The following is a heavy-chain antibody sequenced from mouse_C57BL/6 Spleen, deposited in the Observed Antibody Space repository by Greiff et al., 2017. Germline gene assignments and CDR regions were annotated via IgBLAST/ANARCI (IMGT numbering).Heavy chain of an antibody. CDR2: ISSGGSYT. V-gene: IGHV5-6*01. Sequence: EVQGVESGGDLVKPGGSLKLSCAASGFTFSSYGMSWVRQTPDKRLEWVATISSGGSYTYYPDSVKGRFTISRDNAKNPLYLQMSSLKTEDTAMYYGARQGDPHGYFDVWGTGTTVTVSS. J-gene: IGHJ1*03. CDR3: ARQGDPHGYFDV. D-gene: IGHD3-3*01. CDR1: GFTFSSYG.